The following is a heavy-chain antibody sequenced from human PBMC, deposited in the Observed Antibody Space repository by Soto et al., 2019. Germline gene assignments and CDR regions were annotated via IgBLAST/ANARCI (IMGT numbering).Heavy chain of an antibody. CDR3: ARPRVSLRPHKGVALGY. D-gene: IGHD3-10*01. V-gene: IGHV3-33*01. J-gene: IGHJ4*02. CDR2: IWYDGSNK. CDR1: GFTFSSYG. Sequence: QPGGSLRLSCAASGFTFSSYGMHWVRQAPGKGLEWVAVIWYDGSNKYYADSVKGRFTISRDNSKNTLYLQMNSLRAEDTAVYYCARPRVSLRPHKGVALGYWGQGTLVTVSS.